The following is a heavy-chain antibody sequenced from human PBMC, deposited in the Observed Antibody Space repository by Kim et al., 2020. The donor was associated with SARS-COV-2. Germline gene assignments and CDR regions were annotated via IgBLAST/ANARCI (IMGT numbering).Heavy chain of an antibody. Sequence: SETLSLTCTVSGVSVSSDSYYWNWIRQPPGKGLEWIGYIYDSGRTNYNPSLKNRVSISADTSKNQFSLKLRSVTAADAAVYYCARLGQALDIWGHGTMV. V-gene: IGHV4-61*01. CDR2: IYDSGRT. J-gene: IGHJ3*02. CDR1: GVSVSSDSYY. CDR3: ARLGQALDI.